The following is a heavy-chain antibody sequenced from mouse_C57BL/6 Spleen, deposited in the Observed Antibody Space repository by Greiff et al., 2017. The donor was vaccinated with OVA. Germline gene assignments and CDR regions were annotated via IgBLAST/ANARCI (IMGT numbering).Heavy chain of an antibody. V-gene: IGHV1-26*01. CDR2: INPNNGGT. CDR1: GYTFTDYY. Sequence: EVQLQQSGPELVKPGASVKISCKASGYTFTDYYMNWVKQSHGKSLEWIGDINPNNGGTSYNQKFKGKATLTVDKSSSTAYMELRSLTSEDSAVYYCARCGYYYAPYYFDYWGQGTTLTVSS. CDR3: ARCGYYYAPYYFDY. J-gene: IGHJ2*01. D-gene: IGHD1-1*01.